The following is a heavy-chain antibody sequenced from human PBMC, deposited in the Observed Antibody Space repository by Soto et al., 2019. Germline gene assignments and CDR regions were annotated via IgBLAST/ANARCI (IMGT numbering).Heavy chain of an antibody. V-gene: IGHV4-39*01. CDR2: INHSGNT. CDR1: GGSIGTSAYY. CDR3: SRRAPEGFDP. J-gene: IGHJ5*02. Sequence: SETLSLTCAVSGGSIGTSAYYWGWIRQAPGKGLEWIGSINHSGNTYLSPSLKDRVTMSVDTSKNSFSLKLRSATAADTGLYYCSRRAPEGFDPWGQGTLVTAPQ.